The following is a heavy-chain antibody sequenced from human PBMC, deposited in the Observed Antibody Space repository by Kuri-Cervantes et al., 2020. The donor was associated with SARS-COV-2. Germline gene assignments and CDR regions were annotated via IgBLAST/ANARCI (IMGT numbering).Heavy chain of an antibody. J-gene: IGHJ6*02. D-gene: IGHD2-15*01. V-gene: IGHV3-33*01. Sequence: GESLKISCAASGFTFSSYGMHWVRQAPGKGLEWVAVIWYDGSNKYYADSVKGRSTISRDNSKNTLYLQMNSLRAEDTAVYYCARVVVATYGMDVWGQGTTVTVSS. CDR1: GFTFSSYG. CDR3: ARVVVATYGMDV. CDR2: IWYDGSNK.